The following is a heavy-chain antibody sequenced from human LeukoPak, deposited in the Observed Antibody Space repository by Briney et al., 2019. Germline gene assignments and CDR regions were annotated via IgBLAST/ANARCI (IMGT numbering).Heavy chain of an antibody. J-gene: IGHJ5*02. CDR1: GFTFSSFA. CDR2: ISTDGSST. CDR3: ARTRTLPIAGGFDT. D-gene: IGHD3-16*01. Sequence: GGSLRLSCAASGFTFSSFAMTWVRQAPGKRLEWVSRISTDGSSTDYADSVKGRFTISRENAKNTLYLQMNSLRAEDTAVYYCARTRTLPIAGGFDTWGQGSLVTVSS. V-gene: IGHV3-74*01.